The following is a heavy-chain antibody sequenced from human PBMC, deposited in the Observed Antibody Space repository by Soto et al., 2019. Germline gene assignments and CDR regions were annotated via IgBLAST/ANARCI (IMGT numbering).Heavy chain of an antibody. J-gene: IGHJ6*03. V-gene: IGHV3-64*01. Sequence: EVQLAESGGGLAQPGGSLRLSCAASGFTLSGYAMDWVRQAPGKGLEYVSGISSNGVGTYYANSVQGRFTNSRDNSKNKVYLQMGSLRPEDMAVYYCARRARPDFYYMDVWGKGTTVTVSS. CDR3: ARRARPDFYYMDV. CDR2: ISSNGVGT. CDR1: GFTLSGYA. D-gene: IGHD6-6*01.